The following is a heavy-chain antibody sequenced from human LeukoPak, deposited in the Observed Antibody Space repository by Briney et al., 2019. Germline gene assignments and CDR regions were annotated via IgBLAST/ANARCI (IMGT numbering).Heavy chain of an antibody. CDR2: INHSGST. D-gene: IGHD6-13*01. V-gene: IGHV4-34*01. CDR3: ARGRGYSSLDL. J-gene: IGHJ3*01. Sequence: PSETLSLTCAVYGGSFSGYYGSWIRQPPGKGLEWIGEINHSGSTNYNPSLKSRVTISVDTSKNQFSLKLSSVTAADTAVYYCARGRGYSSLDLWGQGTMVTVSS. CDR1: GGSFSGYY.